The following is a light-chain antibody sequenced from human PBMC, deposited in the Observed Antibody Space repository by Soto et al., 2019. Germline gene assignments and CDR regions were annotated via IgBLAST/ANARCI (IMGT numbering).Light chain of an antibody. CDR3: QKFSAVPT. Sequence: DIQMTQSPSSLSASVGDRATITCRASQAIDSYLSWYQQKPGKVPTLLFSAASTVQLGVPSRFSGSGSGTDFTLTISSLQAEDVATYYCQKFSAVPTFGGGTKVEL. J-gene: IGKJ4*01. CDR1: QAIDSY. V-gene: IGKV1-27*01. CDR2: AAS.